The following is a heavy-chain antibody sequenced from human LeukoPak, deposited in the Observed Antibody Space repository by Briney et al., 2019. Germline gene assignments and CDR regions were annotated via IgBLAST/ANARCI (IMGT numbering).Heavy chain of an antibody. J-gene: IGHJ6*02. Sequence: GGSLRLSCAASGFTFSSYAMSWVRQAPGKGLEWVSVIYSGGSTYYADSVKGRFTISRDNSKNTLYLQMNSLRAKDTAVYYCAREVVGSSWPYYYYYYGMDVWGQGTTVTVSS. D-gene: IGHD6-13*01. CDR1: GFTFSSYA. CDR2: IYSGGST. CDR3: AREVVGSSWPYYYYYYGMDV. V-gene: IGHV3-53*01.